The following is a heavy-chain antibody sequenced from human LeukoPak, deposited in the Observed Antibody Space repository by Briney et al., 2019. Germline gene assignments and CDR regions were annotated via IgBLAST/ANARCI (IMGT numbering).Heavy chain of an antibody. D-gene: IGHD1-26*01. J-gene: IGHJ4*02. V-gene: IGHV4-59*01. CDR2: IYYSGST. CDR1: GGSISSYY. Sequence: PSETLSLTCTVSGGSISSYYWSWIRQPPGKGLEWIGYIYYSGSTNYNPSLKSRVTISVDTSKNQFSLKLSSVTAADTAVYYCARGGSYSRFDYWGQGTLVTVSS. CDR3: ARGGSYSRFDY.